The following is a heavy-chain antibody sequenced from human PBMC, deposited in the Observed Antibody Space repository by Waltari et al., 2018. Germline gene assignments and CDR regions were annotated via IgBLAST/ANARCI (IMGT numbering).Heavy chain of an antibody. Sequence: EVQMVESGGGLVQPGGSLNLSCDASGYTFSRFLMSCVRQAPGKGLEWVANIYQDGTVTNYVDSVKGRFTTSRDNARNSLYLQRNSLRVDDTAVYYCVRDDDGGMGAVWGQGTTVTVSS. CDR3: VRDDDGGMGAV. CDR2: IYQDGTVT. V-gene: IGHV3-7*01. D-gene: IGHD3-16*01. J-gene: IGHJ6*02. CDR1: GYTFSRFL.